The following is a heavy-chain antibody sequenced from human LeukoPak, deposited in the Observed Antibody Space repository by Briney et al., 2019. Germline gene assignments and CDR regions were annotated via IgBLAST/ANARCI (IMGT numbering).Heavy chain of an antibody. CDR1: GGTFSSYA. J-gene: IGHJ3*02. D-gene: IGHD3-22*01. CDR2: MNPNSGNT. Sequence: ASVKVSCKASGGTFSSYAISWVRQATGQGLEWMGWMNPNSGNTGYAQKFQGRVTMTRNTSISTAYMELSSLRSEDTAVYYCARDLDYYDSSGSIGDAFDIWGQGTMVTVSS. V-gene: IGHV1-8*02. CDR3: ARDLDYYDSSGSIGDAFDI.